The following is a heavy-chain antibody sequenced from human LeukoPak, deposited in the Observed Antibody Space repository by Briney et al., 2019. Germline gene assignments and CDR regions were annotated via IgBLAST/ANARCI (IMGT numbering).Heavy chain of an antibody. D-gene: IGHD4-11*01. CDR2: ISSSSSYI. CDR1: GFTFSSYS. Sequence: GGSLRLSCAASGFTFSSYSMNWVRQAPGKGLEWVSSISSSSSYIYYADSVKGRFAISRDNAKNSLYLQMNSLRAEDTAVYYCARDYRPNWFDPWGQGTLVTVSS. V-gene: IGHV3-21*01. J-gene: IGHJ5*02. CDR3: ARDYRPNWFDP.